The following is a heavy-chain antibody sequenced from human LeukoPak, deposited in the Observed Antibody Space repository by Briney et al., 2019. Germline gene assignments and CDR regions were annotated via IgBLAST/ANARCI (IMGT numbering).Heavy chain of an antibody. D-gene: IGHD6-6*01. J-gene: IGHJ4*02. Sequence: ASVNVSFTVSGYTLTELSMHWVRQAPGKGLEWMGGFDPEDGETIYAQKFQGRVTMTEDTSTDTAYMELSSLRSEDTAVYYCATQRLAARTRFDYWGQGTLVTVSS. V-gene: IGHV1-24*01. CDR2: FDPEDGET. CDR1: GYTLTELS. CDR3: ATQRLAARTRFDY.